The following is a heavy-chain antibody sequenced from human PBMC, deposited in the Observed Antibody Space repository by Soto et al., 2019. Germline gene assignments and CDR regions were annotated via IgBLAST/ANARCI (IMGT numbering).Heavy chain of an antibody. V-gene: IGHV1-2*04. CDR1: GYTFTGYY. Sequence: QVQLVQSGAEVKKPGASVKVSCKASGYTFTGYYMHWVRQAPGQGLEWMGWINPNSGGTNYAQKFQGWVTMTRDTSISTAYMELSRLRSDDTAVYYCARSPRDGYNYGRFDPWGQGTLVTVSS. D-gene: IGHD5-12*01. CDR3: ARSPRDGYNYGRFDP. J-gene: IGHJ5*02. CDR2: INPNSGGT.